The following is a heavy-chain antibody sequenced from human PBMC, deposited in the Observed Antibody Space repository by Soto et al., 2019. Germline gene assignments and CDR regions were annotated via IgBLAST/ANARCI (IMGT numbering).Heavy chain of an antibody. CDR3: AKDYYGSGSQNYYYYGMDA. CDR2: ISYDGSNK. J-gene: IGHJ6*02. V-gene: IGHV3-30*18. CDR1: GFTFSSYG. D-gene: IGHD3-10*01. Sequence: GGSLRLSCAASGFTFSSYGIHWVRQAPGKGLEWVAVISYDGSNKYYADSVKGRFTISRDNSKNTLYLQMNSLRAEDTAVYYCAKDYYGSGSQNYYYYGMDAWGQGTTVTVSS.